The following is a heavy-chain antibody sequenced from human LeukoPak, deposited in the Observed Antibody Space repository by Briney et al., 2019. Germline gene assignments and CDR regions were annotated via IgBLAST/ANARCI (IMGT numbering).Heavy chain of an antibody. V-gene: IGHV4-39*01. D-gene: IGHD2-2*02. J-gene: IGHJ4*02. Sequence: SETLSLTCTVSGGSISSGTYYWGWIRQPPEKGLEWIGSIYYSGSTYYSPSLNSRVTISVDTSKNQISLKLTSVTAADTAVYYCARHAGYKYDYWGQGTLVTVSS. CDR2: IYYSGST. CDR3: ARHAGYKYDY. CDR1: GGSISSGTYY.